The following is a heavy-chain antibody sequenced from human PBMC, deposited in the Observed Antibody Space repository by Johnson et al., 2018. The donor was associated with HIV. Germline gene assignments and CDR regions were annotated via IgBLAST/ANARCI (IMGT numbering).Heavy chain of an antibody. D-gene: IGHD2-21*01. Sequence: QVQLVESGGGLVKPGGSLRLSCAASGFTFSDYYMSWIRQAPGKGLEWVSYISSSGSIMYYVDSVKGRFTISRDTAKNSLYLQMNSLRAEDTAVYFCARVAYCGGDCYSRAHAFDIWGPGTMVTVSS. J-gene: IGHJ3*02. CDR3: ARVAYCGGDCYSRAHAFDI. CDR2: ISSSGSIM. CDR1: GFTFSDYY. V-gene: IGHV3-11*04.